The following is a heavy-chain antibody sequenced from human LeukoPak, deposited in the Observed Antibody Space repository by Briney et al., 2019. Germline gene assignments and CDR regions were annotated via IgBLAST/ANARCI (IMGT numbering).Heavy chain of an antibody. CDR3: AKIAAANCGGDCYSGAYYFDY. Sequence: PGGSLRLSCAASGFTLSTYGTHWVRQAPGKGLEWVAFIRYDGSNKYYADSVKGRFTISRDNSKNTLYLQMNSLRAEDTAVYYCAKIAAANCGGDCYSGAYYFDYWGQGTLVTVSS. CDR2: IRYDGSNK. J-gene: IGHJ4*02. CDR1: GFTLSTYG. V-gene: IGHV3-30*02. D-gene: IGHD2-21*02.